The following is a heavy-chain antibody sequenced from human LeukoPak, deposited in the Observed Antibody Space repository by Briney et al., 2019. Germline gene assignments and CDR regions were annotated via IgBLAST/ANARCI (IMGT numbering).Heavy chain of an antibody. J-gene: IGHJ4*02. CDR1: GYSFTSYW. CDR3: ARLMHSFSYYYDSSGYYYIDY. D-gene: IGHD3-22*01. Sequence: GESLKISCKGSGYSFTSYWIGWVRQVPGKGLERMGIIYPGDSDTRYSPSFQGQVTISADKSISTAYLQWSSLKASDTAMYYCARLMHSFSYYYDSSGYYYIDYWGQGTLVTVSS. V-gene: IGHV5-51*01. CDR2: IYPGDSDT.